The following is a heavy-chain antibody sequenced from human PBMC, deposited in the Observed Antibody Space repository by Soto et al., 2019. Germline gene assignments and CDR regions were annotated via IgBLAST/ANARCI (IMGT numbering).Heavy chain of an antibody. V-gene: IGHV3-23*01. Sequence: GGSLRLSCAASGFTFSACDMSWVRRAPGKGLECVSTITGSGGGTYYTDSVRGRFTISRDNSKNTLYLQMNSLRVEDTAVYYCAVRGTGTLSLGYWGQGTLVTVSS. CDR2: ITGSGGGT. CDR1: GFTFSACD. D-gene: IGHD1-26*01. J-gene: IGHJ4*02. CDR3: AVRGTGTLSLGY.